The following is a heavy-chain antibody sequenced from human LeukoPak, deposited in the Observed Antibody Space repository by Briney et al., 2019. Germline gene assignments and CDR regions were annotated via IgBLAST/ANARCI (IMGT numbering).Heavy chain of an antibody. Sequence: PGGSLTLSCAVSGFTFSNYDMNWVRQAPGKGPEWFTTISASGNHIYYADSAKGRFTISRNNSRNTLELQMNSLRGEDTAVYYCVRMVSGDAWGQGTLVTVTS. J-gene: IGHJ5*02. CDR3: VRMVSGDA. CDR2: ISASGNHI. D-gene: IGHD2-8*01. V-gene: IGHV3-23*01. CDR1: GFTFSNYD.